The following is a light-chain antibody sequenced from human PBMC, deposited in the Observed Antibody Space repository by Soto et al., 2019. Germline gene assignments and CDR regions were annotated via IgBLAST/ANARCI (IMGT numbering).Light chain of an antibody. Sequence: EIVLTQSPDTLSLSPGERATLSCRASQSVSKNFLAWYQQKAGHAPMLLNSGATNGATGIPDRFGGRGSGTDFSITIDRLETEDLALYFCQQYGRSTPTFGGGTKVAIK. CDR3: QQYGRSTPT. CDR2: GAT. J-gene: IGKJ4*01. V-gene: IGKV3-20*01. CDR1: QSVSKNF.